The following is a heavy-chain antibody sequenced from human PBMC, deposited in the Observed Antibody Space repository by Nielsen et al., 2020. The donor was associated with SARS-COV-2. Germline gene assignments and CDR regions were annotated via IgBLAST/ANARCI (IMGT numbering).Heavy chain of an antibody. V-gene: IGHV3-21*01. D-gene: IGHD3-10*01. Sequence: GGSLSLSCAASGFTFSSYSMNWVRQAPGKGLEWVSSISSSSSYIYYADSVKGRFTISRDNAKNSLYLQMNSLRAEDTAVYYCARVITDGNYYYYYGMDVWGQGTTVTVSS. J-gene: IGHJ6*02. CDR2: ISSSSSYI. CDR3: ARVITDGNYYYYYGMDV. CDR1: GFTFSSYS.